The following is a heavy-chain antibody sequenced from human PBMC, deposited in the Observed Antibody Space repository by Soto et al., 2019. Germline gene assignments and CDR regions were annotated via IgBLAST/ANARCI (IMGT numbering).Heavy chain of an antibody. CDR2: IYSGGST. J-gene: IGHJ3*02. V-gene: IGHV3-66*01. Sequence: EVQLVESGGGLVQPGGSLRLSCAASGFTVSSNYMSWVRQAPGKGLEWVSVIYSGGSTYYADSVKGRFTISRDNSKNTXYLQMNSLRAEDTAVYYCAREKGGYWSRLPDAFDIWGQGTMVTVSS. CDR1: GFTVSSNY. D-gene: IGHD3-22*01. CDR3: AREKGGYWSRLPDAFDI.